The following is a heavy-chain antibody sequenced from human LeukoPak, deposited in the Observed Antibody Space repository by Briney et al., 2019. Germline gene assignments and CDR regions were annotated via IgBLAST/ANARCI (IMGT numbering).Heavy chain of an antibody. D-gene: IGHD4-17*01. J-gene: IGHJ4*02. Sequence: GGSLRLSCAASGFTFSSYWMHWVRQAPGKGLVWVSRINSDGSSTSYADSVKGRFTISRDNAKNSLFLQMNSLRAEDTAVYYCAKDLLAMTTVTTRDYWGQGTLVTVSS. V-gene: IGHV3-74*01. CDR1: GFTFSSYW. CDR2: INSDGSST. CDR3: AKDLLAMTTVTTRDY.